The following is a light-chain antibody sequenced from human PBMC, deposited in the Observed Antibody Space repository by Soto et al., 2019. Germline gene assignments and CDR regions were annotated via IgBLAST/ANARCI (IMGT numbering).Light chain of an antibody. Sequence: QSALTQPASVSGSPGQSITISCTGTSSDVGGYNYVSWYQQPPGKAPRLMIYDVSNRPSGVSNRFSGSKSGNTASLTISGLQAADEADYYCSSYTSSDVVVFGGGTKLTVL. V-gene: IGLV2-14*01. CDR2: DVS. CDR3: SSYTSSDVVV. J-gene: IGLJ2*01. CDR1: SSDVGGYNY.